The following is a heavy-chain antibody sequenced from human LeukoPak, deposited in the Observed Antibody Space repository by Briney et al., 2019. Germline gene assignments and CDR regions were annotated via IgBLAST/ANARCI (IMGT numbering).Heavy chain of an antibody. CDR1: GFTFNTYA. CDR3: ASDSYSPEYFQH. CDR2: IYSGGST. V-gene: IGHV3-66*01. Sequence: HAGGSLRLSCSVSGFTFNTYAMHWVRQAPGKGLEWVSVIYSGGSTFYADSVKGRFTISRDNSKNTLYLQMNSLRAEDTAVYYCASDSYSPEYFQHWGQGTLVTVSS. J-gene: IGHJ1*01. D-gene: IGHD2-15*01.